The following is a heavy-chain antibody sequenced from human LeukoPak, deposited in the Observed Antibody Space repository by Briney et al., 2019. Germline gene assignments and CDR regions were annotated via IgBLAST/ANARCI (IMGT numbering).Heavy chain of an antibody. CDR1: GFTFDNYA. V-gene: IGHV3-43*02. CDR3: AKGGQWRLLD. J-gene: IGHJ4*02. Sequence: PGGSLRLSCAASGFTFDNYAMHWVRQAPGKGLEWVSLISGDGGSTYYADSVKGRFTISRDNSKNSLYLQMNSLRTEDTAFYYCAKGGQWRLLDWGQGTLVTVSS. CDR2: ISGDGGST. D-gene: IGHD6-25*01.